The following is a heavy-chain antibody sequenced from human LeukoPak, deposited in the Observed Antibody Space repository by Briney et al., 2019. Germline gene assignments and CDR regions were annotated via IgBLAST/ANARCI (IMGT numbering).Heavy chain of an antibody. J-gene: IGHJ4*02. Sequence: SVTVSFKASGGTFSIYAISWVRQAPGQGHEWMGGIIPIFGTANYAQKFQGRVTITADKSTSTAYMELSSLRSEDTAVYYCARAYGSSSGRSVVYWGQGTLVTVSS. CDR2: IIPIFGTA. CDR1: GGTFSIYA. V-gene: IGHV1-69*06. CDR3: ARAYGSSSGRSVVY. D-gene: IGHD6-6*01.